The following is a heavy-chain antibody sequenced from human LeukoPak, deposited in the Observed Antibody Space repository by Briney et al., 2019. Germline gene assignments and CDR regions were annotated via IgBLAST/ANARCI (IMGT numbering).Heavy chain of an antibody. J-gene: IGHJ4*02. CDR3: ARPGYCSGGSCYRAFGY. CDR1: GFTFDDYA. D-gene: IGHD2-15*01. V-gene: IGHV3-9*01. CDR2: ISWNSGSI. Sequence: GRSLRLSCAASGFTFDDYAMHWVRQAPGKGLEWVSGISWNSGSIGYADSVKGRFTISRDNSKNTLYLQMNSLRAEDTAVYYCARPGYCSGGSCYRAFGYWGQGTLVTVSS.